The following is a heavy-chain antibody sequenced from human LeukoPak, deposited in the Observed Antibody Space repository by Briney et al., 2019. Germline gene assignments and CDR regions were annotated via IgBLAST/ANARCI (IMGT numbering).Heavy chain of an antibody. CDR3: ARELGSIAARSYYYYYGMDV. V-gene: IGHV3-23*01. D-gene: IGHD6-6*01. CDR2: ISGSGGST. Sequence: GGSLRLSCAASGFTFSSYAMSWVRQAPGKGLEWVSAISGSGGSTYYADSVKGRFTISRDNSKNTLYLQMNSLRAEDTAVYYCARELGSIAARSYYYYYGMDVWGQGTTVTVSS. J-gene: IGHJ6*02. CDR1: GFTFSSYA.